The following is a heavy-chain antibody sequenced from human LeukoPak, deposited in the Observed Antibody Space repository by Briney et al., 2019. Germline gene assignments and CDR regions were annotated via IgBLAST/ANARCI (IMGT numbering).Heavy chain of an antibody. Sequence: GGSLRLSCAASGFTFSSYGMHWVRQAPGKGLEWVAVISYDGSNKYYADSAKGRFTISRDNSKNTLYLQMNSLRAEDTAVYYCAKDPGYGSGSYLDYWGQGTLVTVSS. J-gene: IGHJ4*02. CDR3: AKDPGYGSGSYLDY. CDR2: ISYDGSNK. D-gene: IGHD3-10*01. CDR1: GFTFSSYG. V-gene: IGHV3-30*18.